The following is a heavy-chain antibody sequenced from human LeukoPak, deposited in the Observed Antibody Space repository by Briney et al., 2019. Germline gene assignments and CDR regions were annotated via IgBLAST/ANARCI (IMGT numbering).Heavy chain of an antibody. V-gene: IGHV1-8*02. CDR1: GYTFTSYD. J-gene: IGHJ3*02. D-gene: IGHD3-10*01. CDR2: MNPNSGNT. Sequence: GASVKVSCQASGYTFTSYDINWVRQATGQGLEWMGWMNPNSGNTGYAQKFQGRVTITTNTAISTAYMELSSLRSEDTAIYYCARATHRTGDAFDIWGQGTMVTVSS. CDR3: ARATHRTGDAFDI.